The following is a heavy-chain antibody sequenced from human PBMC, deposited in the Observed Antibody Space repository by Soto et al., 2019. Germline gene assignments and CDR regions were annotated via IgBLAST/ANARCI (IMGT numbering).Heavy chain of an antibody. CDR2: MYYSGAT. Sequence: QLQLQESGPGLVKPSETLSLACTVSGGSISSNSYYWDWIRQPPGKGLEWIGSMYYSGATYHNPSLQSRVTISVDTSKIQFSLHLSSVTAADTAVYYCARHAAYDSVWGKSYGSDYWGQGTLVTVSS. D-gene: IGHD3-16*01. J-gene: IGHJ4*02. CDR3: ARHAAYDSVWGKSYGSDY. CDR1: GGSISSNSYY. V-gene: IGHV4-39*01.